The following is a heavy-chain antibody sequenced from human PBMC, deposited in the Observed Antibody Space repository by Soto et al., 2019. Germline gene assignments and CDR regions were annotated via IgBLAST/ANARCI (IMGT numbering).Heavy chain of an antibody. V-gene: IGHV4-59*01. CDR3: ARVRDYYDSSGYSYYFDY. CDR2: IYYSRST. D-gene: IGHD3-22*01. CDR1: GGSISSYY. J-gene: IGHJ4*02. Sequence: PSETLSLTCTVSGGSISSYYWSWIRQPPGKGLEWIGYIYYSRSTNYNTSLKSRVTISVDTSKNQYSLKLSSVTAADTAVYYCARVRDYYDSSGYSYYFDYWGQGTLVTVSS.